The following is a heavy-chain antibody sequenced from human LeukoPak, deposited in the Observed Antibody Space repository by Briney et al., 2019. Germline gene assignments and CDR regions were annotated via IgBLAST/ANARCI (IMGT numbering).Heavy chain of an antibody. CDR3: TRGQSYCGADCYSD. D-gene: IGHD2-21*02. CDR1: GFSVSNYY. CDR2: MYTGGGR. Sequence: PGGSLRLSCAASGFSVSNYYMSWVRQPPGKGLEWVSVMYTGGGRYYGDSVKGRFTISRDNSKNTVFLQMNSLRVEDTALYYGTRGQSYCGADCYSDWGQGTLVTVSS. J-gene: IGHJ4*02. V-gene: IGHV3-66*01.